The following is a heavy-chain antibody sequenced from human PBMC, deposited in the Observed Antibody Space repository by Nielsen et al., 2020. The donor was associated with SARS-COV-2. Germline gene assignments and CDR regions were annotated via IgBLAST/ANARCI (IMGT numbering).Heavy chain of an antibody. CDR2: FDPEDGET. D-gene: IGHD2-2*01. J-gene: IGHJ5*02. Sequence: ASVKVSCKASGGTFSSYAISWVRQAPGKGLEWMGGFDPEDGETIYAQKFQGRVTMTEDTSTDTAYMELSSLRSEDTAVYYCATGSLVPADNWFDPWGQGTLVTVSS. V-gene: IGHV1-24*01. CDR3: ATGSLVPADNWFDP. CDR1: GGTFSSYA.